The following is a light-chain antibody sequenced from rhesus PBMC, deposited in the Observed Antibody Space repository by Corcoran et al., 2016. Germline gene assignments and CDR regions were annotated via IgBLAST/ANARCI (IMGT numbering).Light chain of an antibody. V-gene: IGLV2-13*02. J-gene: IGLJ2*01. CDR2: EVS. CDR3: SSSASSSAGL. CDR1: SSDIGGYNR. Sequence: QAALTQSPSVSGSPGQSVNISCPGTSSDIGGYNRVSWYQQHPGKAPKLMIYEVSKRPSGVSARFSGSKSSNTASLTITGLQVEDEADYCCSSSASSSAGLFGGGTRLTVL.